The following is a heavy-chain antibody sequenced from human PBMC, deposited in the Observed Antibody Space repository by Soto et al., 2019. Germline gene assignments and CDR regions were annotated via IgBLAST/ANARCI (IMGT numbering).Heavy chain of an antibody. CDR3: APATKLQVRRGFAL. Sequence: QVQVVQSGAEVKKPGASVKVSCKISGYTVTQLAIHSVRQAPGKGLEWMGGLDPEDGETLYTQHFQGRVIMTEDTSTETAYLVLSILRCYETAVYYSAPATKLQVRRGFALCGQGTTRTVSS. V-gene: IGHV1-24*01. J-gene: IGHJ3*01. CDR1: GYTVTQLA. D-gene: IGHD6-25*01. CDR2: LDPEDGET.